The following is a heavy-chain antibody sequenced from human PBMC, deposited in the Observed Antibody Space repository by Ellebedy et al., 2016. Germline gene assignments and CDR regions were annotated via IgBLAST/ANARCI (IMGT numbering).Heavy chain of an antibody. J-gene: IGHJ3*02. CDR2: TYYGSKWSY. Sequence: SETLSLTCAISGDGVSVNSGGWNWIRQSPERGLEWLGRTYYGSKWSYDYAVSVKSRVAINPDTAKNQFSLQLNSVTPEDTAVYYCARGWLRGSFDIWGRGTTVIVSS. V-gene: IGHV6-1*01. D-gene: IGHD6-19*01. CDR1: GDGVSVNSGG. CDR3: ARGWLRGSFDI.